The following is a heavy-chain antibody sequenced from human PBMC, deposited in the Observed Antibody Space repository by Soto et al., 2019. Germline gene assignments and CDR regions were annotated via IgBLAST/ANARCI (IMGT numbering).Heavy chain of an antibody. CDR3: AKSPTRAYGGWFDP. V-gene: IGHV3-9*01. J-gene: IGHJ5*02. Sequence: EVQLVESGGGLVQPGRSLRLSCAASGFTFDDYAMHWVRQAPGKGLEWVSGISWNSGSIGYADSVKGRFTISRDNAKNALYLQMNSLRAEDTALYYCAKSPTRAYGGWFDPWGQGTLVTVSS. CDR2: ISWNSGSI. D-gene: IGHD1-1*01. CDR1: GFTFDDYA.